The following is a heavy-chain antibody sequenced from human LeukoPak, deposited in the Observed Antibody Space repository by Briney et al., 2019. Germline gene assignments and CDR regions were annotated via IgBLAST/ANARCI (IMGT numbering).Heavy chain of an antibody. V-gene: IGHV3-21*01. D-gene: IGHD6-19*01. CDR1: GFTFRDYT. CDR3: TKVRTFAVAGTFDY. CDR2: IASSSSYT. J-gene: IGHJ4*02. Sequence: PGGSLRLSCAASGFTFRDYTMNWVRQAPGKGLEWVSSIASSSSYTYYADSVKSRFTISRDNAKNSLYLQMSSLRVADTAVYYCTKVRTFAVAGTFDYWGQGSLVTVSS.